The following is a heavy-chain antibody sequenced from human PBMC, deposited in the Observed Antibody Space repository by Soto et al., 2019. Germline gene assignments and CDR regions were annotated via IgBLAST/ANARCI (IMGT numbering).Heavy chain of an antibody. V-gene: IGHV1-69*08. D-gene: IGHD2-2*01. CDR1: GGTFSRYS. CDR3: AREDRDRETGLVPAAIDGMDV. J-gene: IGHJ6*02. Sequence: QVQLVQSGAEVKKPGSSVKVSCKASGGTFSRYSITWVRQAPGQGLEWIGRIIPIFGIASYAQKFQGRVTITADESTSTADMELSSLRSDDTAVYYCAREDRDRETGLVPAAIDGMDVWGQGTTVTVSS. CDR2: IIPIFGIA.